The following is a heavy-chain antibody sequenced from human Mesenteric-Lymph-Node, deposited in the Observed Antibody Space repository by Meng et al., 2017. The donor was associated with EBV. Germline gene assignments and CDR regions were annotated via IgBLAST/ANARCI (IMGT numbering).Heavy chain of an antibody. CDR3: CRLGYHDS. D-gene: IGHD2-2*01. J-gene: IGHJ4*02. Sequence: GLVNPSQTLSLTCPASDGSSSSGDYSWSSIRQTPGKGVECIGYISRSVGTYYNPSLESRVNTSIDRSKNTLSLKLTAVTAADTAVYYCCRLGYHDSWGQGTLVTVSS. CDR2: ISRSVGT. CDR1: DGSSSSGDYS. V-gene: IGHV4-30-2*01.